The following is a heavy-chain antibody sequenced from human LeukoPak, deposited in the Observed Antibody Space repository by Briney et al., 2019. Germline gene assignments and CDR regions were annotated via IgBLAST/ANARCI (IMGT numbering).Heavy chain of an antibody. V-gene: IGHV1-69*05. CDR1: GGTFSSYA. J-gene: IGHJ6*03. D-gene: IGHD5-18*01. Sequence: GSSVKVSCKASGGTFSSYAISWVRQAPGQGLEWMGGIIPIFGTANYAQKFQGRVTITTDESTSTAYMELSSLRSEDTAVYYCAGRTVDTAMAISYYYYYMDVWGKGTTVTVSS. CDR2: IIPIFGTA. CDR3: AGRTVDTAMAISYYYYYMDV.